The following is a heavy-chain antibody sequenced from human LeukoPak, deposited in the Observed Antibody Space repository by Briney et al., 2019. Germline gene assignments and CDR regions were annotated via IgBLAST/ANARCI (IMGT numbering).Heavy chain of an antibody. CDR3: AKALGRVRGVMYAFDI. CDR1: GFTFSSHA. Sequence: QAGGSLRLSCAASGFTFSSHAMSWVRQAPGKGLEWVSAISGSGGSTSYADSGTGRFTLARDNSKNTLYLQRTSLRAEDPDVSYCAKALGRVRGVMYAFDIGGQGTMVTVSS. CDR2: ISGSGGST. J-gene: IGHJ3*02. D-gene: IGHD3-10*01. V-gene: IGHV3-23*01.